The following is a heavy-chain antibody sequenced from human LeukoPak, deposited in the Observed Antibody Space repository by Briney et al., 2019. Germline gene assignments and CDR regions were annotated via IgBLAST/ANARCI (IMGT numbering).Heavy chain of an antibody. D-gene: IGHD2-8*01. Sequence: GGSLRLSCAASGLTITSARMGSVRQAPGKGLEWVGLIKSKIDGGTTDFAAPVKGRFTISIDDSKHTLYLQMNSLKSEDTGVYYCTTGYGHADFDYWGQGTLVTVSS. CDR1: GLTITSAR. J-gene: IGHJ4*02. CDR3: TTGYGHADFDY. V-gene: IGHV3-15*01. CDR2: IKSKIDGGTT.